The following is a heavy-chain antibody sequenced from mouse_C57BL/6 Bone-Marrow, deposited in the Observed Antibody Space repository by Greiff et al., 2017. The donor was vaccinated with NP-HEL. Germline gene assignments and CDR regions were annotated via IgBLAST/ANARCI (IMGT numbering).Heavy chain of an antibody. CDR1: GYAFSSSW. Sequence: VQLQQSGPELVKPGASVKISCKASGYAFSSSWMNWVKQRPGKGLEWIGRIYPGDGDTNYNGKFKGKATLTADKSSSTAYMQLSSLTSEDSAVYFCARGDYYRGFAYWGQGTLVTVSA. J-gene: IGHJ3*01. D-gene: IGHD2-12*01. CDR2: IYPGDGDT. V-gene: IGHV1-82*01. CDR3: ARGDYYRGFAY.